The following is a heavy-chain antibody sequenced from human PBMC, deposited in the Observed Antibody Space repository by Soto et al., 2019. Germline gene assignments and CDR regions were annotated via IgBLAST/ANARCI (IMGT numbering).Heavy chain of an antibody. CDR2: IYWNDDR. CDR1: GFSLTTSGVA. D-gene: IGHD4-17*01. CDR3: AHRRPTATAISGPSAFDF. Sequence: GSGPTLVNPTQTLTLTCNFSGFSLTTSGVAVGWVRQPPGKALEWLALIYWNDDRRFRPSLKNRLTITKDTSENQVVLTMTDMDPVDTGTYYCAHRRPTATAISGPSAFDFWGQGIPVTVS. J-gene: IGHJ4*02. V-gene: IGHV2-5*01.